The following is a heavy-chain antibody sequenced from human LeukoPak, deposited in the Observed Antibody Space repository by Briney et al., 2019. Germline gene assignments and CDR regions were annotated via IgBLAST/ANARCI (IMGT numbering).Heavy chain of an antibody. J-gene: IGHJ6*04. CDR2: ISSSGSTI. Sequence: GGSLRLSCAASGFTFSSYAMSWIRQAPGKGLEWVSYISSSGSTIYYADSVKGRFTISRDNAKNSLYLQMNSLRAEDTAVYYCARDPMIVVEEAPVWGKGTTVTVSS. CDR1: GFTFSSYA. CDR3: ARDPMIVVEEAPV. D-gene: IGHD3-22*01. V-gene: IGHV3-11*04.